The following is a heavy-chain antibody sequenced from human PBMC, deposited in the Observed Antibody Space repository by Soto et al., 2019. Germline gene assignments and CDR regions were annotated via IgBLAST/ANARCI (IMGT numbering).Heavy chain of an antibody. Sequence: SETLSLTCTVSGGSISGYYWSWIRQPPGKGLEWIGYMYNTGSTVYNPSFKSRVTISVDTSKNQFSLKLNSVTAADTAVYYCARDLWGYCGTNCYPLDVWGQVTTVTVS. CDR1: GGSISGYY. CDR2: MYNTGST. V-gene: IGHV4-59*01. D-gene: IGHD2-21*02. CDR3: ARDLWGYCGTNCYPLDV. J-gene: IGHJ6*02.